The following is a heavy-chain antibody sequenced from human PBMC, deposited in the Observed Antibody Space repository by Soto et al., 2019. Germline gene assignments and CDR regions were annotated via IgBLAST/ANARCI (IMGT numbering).Heavy chain of an antibody. V-gene: IGHV1-24*01. CDR1: GYTLTELS. J-gene: IGHJ5*02. Sequence: ASVKVYLTVSGYTLTELSMHWVRQAPGKGLEWMGGFDPEDGETIYAQKFQGRVTMTEDTSTDTAYMELSSLRSEDTAVYYCATNDFWSGYYRGLRENWFDPWGQGTLVTVSS. CDR2: FDPEDGET. D-gene: IGHD3-3*01. CDR3: ATNDFWSGYYRGLRENWFDP.